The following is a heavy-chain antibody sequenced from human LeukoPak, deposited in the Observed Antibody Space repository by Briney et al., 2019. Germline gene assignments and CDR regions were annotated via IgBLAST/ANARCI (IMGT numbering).Heavy chain of an antibody. D-gene: IGHD5-12*01. Sequence: GSLRLSCAASGFMFTTYAMTWVRQAPGKGPEWVSTVSGSGGRTYYADSLKGRFTISRDNSKNTLYLQMNSLRAEDTAVYSCAIGPPYGGYSDWGQGTLVTVSS. CDR2: VSGSGGRT. CDR3: AIGPPYGGYSD. J-gene: IGHJ4*02. CDR1: GFMFTTYA. V-gene: IGHV3-23*01.